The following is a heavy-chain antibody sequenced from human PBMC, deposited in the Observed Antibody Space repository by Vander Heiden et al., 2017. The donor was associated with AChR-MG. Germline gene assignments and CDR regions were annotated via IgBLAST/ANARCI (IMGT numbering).Heavy chain of an antibody. CDR3: AKDMGDGSVPNYYYYGMDV. V-gene: IGHV3-9*01. J-gene: IGHJ6*02. Sequence: EVQLVESGGGLVQPGRSLRLSCAASGFTFDAYALHWSRPAPGKGLEWVSGISWNSGSIGYADSVKGRFTISRDNAKNSLYLQMNSLRAEDTALYYCAKDMGDGSVPNYYYYGMDVWGQGTTVTVSS. D-gene: IGHD3-10*01. CDR1: GFTFDAYA. CDR2: ISWNSGSI.